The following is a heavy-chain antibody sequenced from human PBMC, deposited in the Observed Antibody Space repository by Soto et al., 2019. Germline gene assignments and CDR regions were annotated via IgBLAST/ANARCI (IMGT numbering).Heavy chain of an antibody. CDR3: ASSRGSSYDY. CDR2: IYNGGGT. V-gene: IGHV3-53*02. D-gene: IGHD6-6*01. CDR1: GFTVSGNY. Sequence: EVQLVETGGGLIQPGGSLRLSCAASGFTVSGNYMSWVRQAPGKGLEWVSVIYNGGGTYYADFVKGRFTISRDNSKNALYLQMNSLRAEDTAVYYCASSRGSSYDYWGQGTLVTVSS. J-gene: IGHJ4*02.